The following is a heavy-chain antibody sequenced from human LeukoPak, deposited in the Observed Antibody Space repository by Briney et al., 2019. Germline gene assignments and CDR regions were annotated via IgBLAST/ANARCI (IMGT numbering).Heavy chain of an antibody. CDR2: IKQDGSEK. V-gene: IGHV3-7*01. CDR3: ARDEPVGATTG. CDR1: GFTFRNYW. Sequence: GGSLRLSCAVSGFTFRNYWMSWVRQAPGKGLEWVANIKQDGSEKYYVDSVKGRFAISRDSVKNSLYLQMNSLRAEDTAVYYCARDEPVGATTGWGQGTLVTVSS. J-gene: IGHJ4*02. D-gene: IGHD1-26*01.